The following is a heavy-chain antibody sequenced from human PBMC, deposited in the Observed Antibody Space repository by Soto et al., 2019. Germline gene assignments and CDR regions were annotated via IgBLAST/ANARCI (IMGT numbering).Heavy chain of an antibody. Sequence: SVKVSCKASGGTFSSYAISWVRQAPGQGLEWMGGIIPIFGTANYAQKFQGRVKITADDSTSTAYMELSSLRSEDTAVYYCARVANYDFLCGYSPDAFDIWGQGTMVTVSS. CDR1: GGTFSSYA. CDR2: IIPIFGTA. CDR3: ARVANYDFLCGYSPDAFDI. J-gene: IGHJ3*02. D-gene: IGHD3-3*01. V-gene: IGHV1-69*13.